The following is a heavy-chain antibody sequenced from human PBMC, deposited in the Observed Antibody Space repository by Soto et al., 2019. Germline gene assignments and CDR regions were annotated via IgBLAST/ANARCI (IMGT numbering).Heavy chain of an antibody. CDR2: IYYSGST. Sequence: PSETLSLTFTVSGDSFSSYYWTLIRQPPGKGLEWIGYIYYSGSTNYNPSLKSRVTISVDTSKNQFSLKLSSVTAADTAVYYCALAGDWGDYLLDYWGQGTLVTVSS. V-gene: IGHV4-59*08. CDR3: ALAGDWGDYLLDY. J-gene: IGHJ4*02. CDR1: GDSFSSYY. D-gene: IGHD4-17*01.